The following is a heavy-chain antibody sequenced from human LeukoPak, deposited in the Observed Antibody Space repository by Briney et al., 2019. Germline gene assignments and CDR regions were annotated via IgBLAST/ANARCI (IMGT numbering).Heavy chain of an antibody. CDR1: GYSFTSYW. J-gene: IGHJ4*02. V-gene: IGHV5-51*01. D-gene: IGHD6-13*01. Sequence: HGESLKISCKASGYSFTSYWIGWVRQMPGKGLEWMGIIYPGDSDATYSPSFRGQVTISADKSISTAYLQWSSLKASDTAMYYCARWGSSSYSYYFDYWGQGTLVTVSS. CDR3: ARWGSSSYSYYFDY. CDR2: IYPGDSDA.